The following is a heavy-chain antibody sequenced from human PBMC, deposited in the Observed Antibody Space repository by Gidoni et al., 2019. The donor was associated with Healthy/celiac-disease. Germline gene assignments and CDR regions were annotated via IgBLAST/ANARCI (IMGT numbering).Heavy chain of an antibody. CDR3: ARDGYSYGYSCYGMDV. CDR1: GVSVSSHRSA. CDR2: TYYRSKWYN. J-gene: IGHJ6*02. V-gene: IGHV6-1*01. D-gene: IGHD5-18*01. Sequence: QVQLQQSGPGLVKPSQTPSLTFAISGVSVSSHRSAWNWISQSPSRGIEWLGRTYYRSKWYNDYTVSVKSRITINPDTSKNQYSLQLNSVTPENAAVYYWARDGYSYGYSCYGMDVWGQGTTVTVSS.